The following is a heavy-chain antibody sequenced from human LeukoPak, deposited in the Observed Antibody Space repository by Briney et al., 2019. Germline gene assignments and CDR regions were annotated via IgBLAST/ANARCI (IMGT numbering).Heavy chain of an antibody. CDR3: ARDPRGIAAAGTNAFDI. CDR1: GGSISSGSYY. Sequence: PSQTLSLTCTVSGGSISSGSYYWSWIRQPAGKGLEWIGRIYTSGSTNYNPSLKSRVTISVDTSKNQFSLKLSSVTAADTAVHYCARDPRGIAAAGTNAFDIWGQGTMVTVSS. J-gene: IGHJ3*02. CDR2: IYTSGST. D-gene: IGHD6-13*01. V-gene: IGHV4-61*02.